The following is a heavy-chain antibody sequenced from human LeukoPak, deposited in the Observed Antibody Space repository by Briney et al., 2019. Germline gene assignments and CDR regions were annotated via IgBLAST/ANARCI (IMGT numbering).Heavy chain of an antibody. CDR1: GYRFIDYW. CDR3: ARAGGSSSWYGWFDP. Sequence: GESLKISCKGSGYRFIDYWIGWVRQMPGKGLEWMGIIYPGDSDTRYSPSFQGQVTISADKSISTAYLQWSSLKASDTAMYYCARAGGSSSWYGWFDPWGQGTLVTVSS. J-gene: IGHJ5*02. D-gene: IGHD6-13*01. V-gene: IGHV5-51*01. CDR2: IYPGDSDT.